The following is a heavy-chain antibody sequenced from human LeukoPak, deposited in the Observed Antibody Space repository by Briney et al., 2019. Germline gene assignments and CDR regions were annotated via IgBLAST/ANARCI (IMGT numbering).Heavy chain of an antibody. CDR3: ASRRDY. Sequence: PGGSLRLSCAASGFTVSSNYLSWVRQAPGKGLEWVSNIGSSGRTIFYADSVKGRFSISRDNGKNSLYLQMNSLRVEDTAIYYRASRRDYWGQGTLVTVSS. V-gene: IGHV3-11*04. CDR2: IGSSGRTI. J-gene: IGHJ4*02. CDR1: GFTVSSNY.